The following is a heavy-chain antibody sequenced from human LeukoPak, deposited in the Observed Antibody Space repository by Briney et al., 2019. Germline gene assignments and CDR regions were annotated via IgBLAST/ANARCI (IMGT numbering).Heavy chain of an antibody. V-gene: IGHV1-2*02. J-gene: IGHJ4*02. CDR3: ARDLMTTPTWDFDY. Sequence: ASVKVSCKGSEYTFTGYYMHWVRQAPGQGLDWMGWINPNSGTTNYAQKFQGRVTVTSDTSIRTAYMELSRLESDDTAVYYCARDLMTTPTWDFDYWGQGTLVTVAS. CDR1: EYTFTGYY. CDR2: INPNSGTT. D-gene: IGHD3-16*01.